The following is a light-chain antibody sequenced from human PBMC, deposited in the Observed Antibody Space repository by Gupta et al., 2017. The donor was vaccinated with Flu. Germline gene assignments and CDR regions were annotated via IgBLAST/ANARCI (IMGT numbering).Light chain of an antibody. Sequence: QPVLPHSSSASASLGSSVKLTCTLSGGHINYIIAWHRQQPGKAPRCLMKLERSGAYNKGSGGPDRFSGYSSGTDRYLTVSNLQSEDEDDYYCETWDSDSWVFGGGTTLTVL. CDR3: ETWDSDSWV. CDR2: LERSGAY. CDR1: GGHINYI. J-gene: IGLJ3*02. V-gene: IGLV4-60*03.